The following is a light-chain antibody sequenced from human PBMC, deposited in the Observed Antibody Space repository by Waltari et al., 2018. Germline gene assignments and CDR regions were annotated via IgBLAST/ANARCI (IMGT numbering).Light chain of an antibody. J-gene: IGKJ2*01. V-gene: IGKV1-39*01. Sequence: DIQTTQSPSSLSASIGDRVTITCRTSQNIASFLNWYQQMPGKAPKLLIYAASTLQSGVPSRFSGSGSGTDFTLTISSLQPEDFATYYCQQSYITPYTFGRGTKLEIK. CDR2: AAS. CDR3: QQSYITPYT. CDR1: QNIASF.